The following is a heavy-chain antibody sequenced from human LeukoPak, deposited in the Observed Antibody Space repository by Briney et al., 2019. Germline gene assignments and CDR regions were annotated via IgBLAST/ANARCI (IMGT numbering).Heavy chain of an antibody. J-gene: IGHJ4*02. V-gene: IGHV3-23*01. CDR3: AKPITVAGTWDY. D-gene: IGHD6-19*01. CDR2: ISGGGDST. CDR1: GFTFRNYV. Sequence: GWSLRLSCAASGFTFRNYVMNWVRQAPGKGLEWVSVISGGGDSTNYADSVKGRFTISRDNSKNTLYLQMNSLRAEDTAVYYCAKPITVAGTWDYWGQGTLVTVST.